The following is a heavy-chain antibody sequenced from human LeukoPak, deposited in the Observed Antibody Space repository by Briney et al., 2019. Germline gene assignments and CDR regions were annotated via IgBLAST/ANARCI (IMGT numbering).Heavy chain of an antibody. CDR3: AKETLDCSGGSCHYYFDY. D-gene: IGHD2-15*01. Sequence: GGSLRLSCAASGFTFNRYRMHWVRQAPGKGLEWVAVISYDGRYQFYADSVKGRFTVSRDNSKNTLYLQMNSLRAEDTAVYYCAKETLDCSGGSCHYYFDYWGQGTLVTVSS. V-gene: IGHV3-30*04. CDR2: ISYDGRYQ. CDR1: GFTFNRYR. J-gene: IGHJ4*02.